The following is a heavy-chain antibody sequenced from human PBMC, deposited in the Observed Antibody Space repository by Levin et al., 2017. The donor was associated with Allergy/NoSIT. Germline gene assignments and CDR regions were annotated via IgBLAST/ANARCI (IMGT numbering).Heavy chain of an antibody. Sequence: GGSLRLSCAASGFIFSNYGMHWIRQAPGKGLEWVAVIWYDGSEKYYADSVKGRFTVSRDNSRSTLFLQMNSLRAEDTAVYYCARVRLSSGLYRLDVWGQGATVTVSS. V-gene: IGHV3-33*01. CDR1: GFIFSNYG. J-gene: IGHJ6*02. CDR2: IWYDGSEK. CDR3: ARVRLSSGLYRLDV. D-gene: IGHD6-19*01.